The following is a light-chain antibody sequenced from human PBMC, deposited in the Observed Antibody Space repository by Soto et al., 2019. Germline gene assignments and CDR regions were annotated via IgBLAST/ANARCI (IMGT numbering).Light chain of an antibody. CDR2: AAS. V-gene: IGKV1-39*01. CDR1: QTVSTS. J-gene: IGKJ5*01. Sequence: DIQMTQSPSSLSASVGDRVTITCRASQTVSTSLNWYQQKPGKAPNLLIYAASSLQSGVPSRFSGRGSGTDFTLIINSLQPEDVATYSCQQSYSSPVTFGQGTRLEI. CDR3: QQSYSSPVT.